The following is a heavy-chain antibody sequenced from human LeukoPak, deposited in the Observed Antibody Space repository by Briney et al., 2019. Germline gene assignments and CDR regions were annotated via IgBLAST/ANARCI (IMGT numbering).Heavy chain of an antibody. V-gene: IGHV4-4*02. CDR2: TYHSGST. J-gene: IGHJ4*02. D-gene: IGHD3-9*01. Sequence: PSETLSLTCAVSGGSISSSNWWSWVRQPPGKGLEWIGETYHSGSTNYNPSLKSRVTISVDKSKNQFSLKLSSVTAADTAVYYCARSDDILTGYYSFDYWGQGTLVTVSS. CDR1: GGSISSSNW. CDR3: ARSDDILTGYYSFDY.